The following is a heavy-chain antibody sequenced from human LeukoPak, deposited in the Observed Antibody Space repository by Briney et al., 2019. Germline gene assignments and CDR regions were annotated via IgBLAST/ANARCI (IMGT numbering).Heavy chain of an antibody. CDR1: GFTFDDYA. CDR2: ISWNSGSI. V-gene: IGHV3-9*01. CDR3: ARVDPSQWLATDAFDI. Sequence: AGGSLRLSCAASGFTFDDYAMHWVRQAPGKGLEWVSGISWNSGSIGYADSVKGRFTISRDNAKNSLYLQMNSLRAEDTAVYYCARVDPSQWLATDAFDIWGQGTMVTVSS. J-gene: IGHJ3*02. D-gene: IGHD6-19*01.